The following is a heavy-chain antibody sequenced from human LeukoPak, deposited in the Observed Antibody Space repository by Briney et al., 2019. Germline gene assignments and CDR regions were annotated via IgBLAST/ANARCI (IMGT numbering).Heavy chain of an antibody. V-gene: IGHV3-48*03. CDR3: ARDCYYYMDV. CDR2: ISSGSTI. CDR1: GFNFGSYS. Sequence: GGSLRLPCAASGFNFGSYSMTWVRQAPGKGLEWVSYISSGSTIYYADSVKGRFTISRDNAKNSLYLQMNSLRAEDTAVYYCARDCYYYMDVWGKGTTVTISS. J-gene: IGHJ6*03.